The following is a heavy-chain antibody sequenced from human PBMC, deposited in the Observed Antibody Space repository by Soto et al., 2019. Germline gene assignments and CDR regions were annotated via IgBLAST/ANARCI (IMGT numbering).Heavy chain of an antibody. CDR2: ISYDGSNK. Sequence: PGGSLRLSCAASGFTFSSYGMHWVRQAPGKGLEWVAVISYDGSNKYYADSVKGRFTISRDNSKNTLYLQMNSLRAEDTAVYYCAKAVGIVGATWPKVYYYGMDVWDQGTTVTVSS. V-gene: IGHV3-30*18. CDR3: AKAVGIVGATWPKVYYYGMDV. J-gene: IGHJ6*02. CDR1: GFTFSSYG. D-gene: IGHD1-26*01.